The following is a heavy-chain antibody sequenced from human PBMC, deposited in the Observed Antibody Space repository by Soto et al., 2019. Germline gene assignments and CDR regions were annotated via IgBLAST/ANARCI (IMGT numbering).Heavy chain of an antibody. Sequence: GGSLRLSCVASGFTFSGYAMSWVRQAPGKGLEWVSAISGSGGSTYYADSVKGRFTISRDNSKNTLYLQMNSLRAEDTAVYYCAKDPLYDSSGRLNYYGMDVWGQGTTVTVSS. CDR3: AKDPLYDSSGRLNYYGMDV. V-gene: IGHV3-23*01. CDR1: GFTFSGYA. J-gene: IGHJ6*02. CDR2: ISGSGGST. D-gene: IGHD3-22*01.